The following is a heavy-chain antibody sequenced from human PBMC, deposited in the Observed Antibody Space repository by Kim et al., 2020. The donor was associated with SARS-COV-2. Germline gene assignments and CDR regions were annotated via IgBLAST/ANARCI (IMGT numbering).Heavy chain of an antibody. CDR1: GFTFSSYA. CDR2: ISGSGGST. J-gene: IGHJ3*02. D-gene: IGHD3-22*01. V-gene: IGHV3-23*01. CDR3: ASGGYYDSSGYYYAGDAFDI. Sequence: GGSLRLSCAASGFTFSSYAMSWVRQAPGKGLEWVSAISGSGGSTYYADSVKGQFTISRDNSKNTLYLQMNSLRAEDTAVYYCASGGYYDSSGYYYAGDAFDIWGQGTMVTVSS.